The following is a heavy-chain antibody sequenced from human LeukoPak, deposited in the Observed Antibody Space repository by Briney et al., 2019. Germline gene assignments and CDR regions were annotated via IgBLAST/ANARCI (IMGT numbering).Heavy chain of an antibody. J-gene: IGHJ4*02. CDR1: GFTFDDYA. V-gene: IGHV3-9*03. D-gene: IGHD4-17*01. Sequence: GGSLRLSCAASGFTFDDYAMHWVRHAPGKGLEWVSGISWNSGSIVYADSVKGRFTISRDNAKNSLYLQMNSLRAEDMALYYCAKAAYGDYDNYFDYWGQGTLVTVSS. CDR2: ISWNSGSI. CDR3: AKAAYGDYDNYFDY.